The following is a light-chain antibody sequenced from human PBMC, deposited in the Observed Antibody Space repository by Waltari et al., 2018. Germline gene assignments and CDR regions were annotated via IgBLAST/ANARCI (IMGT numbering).Light chain of an antibody. Sequence: EIVLTQAPTTLSLSPGERATLSCRASQSVANYLAWYQQKPGQAPRLLILDASNRATGIPARFSGSGSGTDFTLTISSLEPEDFAVYYCQQRSDWPTFGGGTKVEIK. CDR1: QSVANY. CDR3: QQRSDWPT. CDR2: DAS. J-gene: IGKJ4*01. V-gene: IGKV3-11*01.